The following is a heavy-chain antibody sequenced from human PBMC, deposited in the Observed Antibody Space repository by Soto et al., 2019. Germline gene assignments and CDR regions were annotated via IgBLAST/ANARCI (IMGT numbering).Heavy chain of an antibody. J-gene: IGHJ4*02. Sequence: PSETLSLTCTVSGGSISSSSYYWGWIRQPPGKGLEWIGSIYYSGSTYYNPSLKSRVTISVDTSKNQFSLKLSSVTAADTAVYYCASPAVLRYFDWPTFDYWGQGTLVTVSS. CDR1: GGSISSSSYY. V-gene: IGHV4-39*01. D-gene: IGHD3-9*01. CDR3: ASPAVLRYFDWPTFDY. CDR2: IYYSGST.